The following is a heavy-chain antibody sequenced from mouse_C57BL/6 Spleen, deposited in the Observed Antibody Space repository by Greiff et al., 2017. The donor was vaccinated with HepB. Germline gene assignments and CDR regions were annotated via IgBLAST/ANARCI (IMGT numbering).Heavy chain of an antibody. CDR2: IDPENGDT. D-gene: IGHD1-1*01. CDR1: GFNIKDDY. Sequence: EVQLQQSGAELVRPGASVKLSCTASGFNIKDDYMHWVKQRPEQGLEWIGWIDPENGDTEYASKFQGKATITADTSSNTAYLQLSSLTSEDTAVYYCTAGDGISPWFDVWGTGTTVTVSS. CDR3: TAGDGISPWFDV. V-gene: IGHV14-4*01. J-gene: IGHJ1*03.